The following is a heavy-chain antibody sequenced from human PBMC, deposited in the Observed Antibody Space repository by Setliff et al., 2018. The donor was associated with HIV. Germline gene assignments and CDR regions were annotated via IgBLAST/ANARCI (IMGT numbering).Heavy chain of an antibody. CDR1: GYTFTDYY. J-gene: IGHJ5*02. V-gene: IGHV1-2*02. CDR3: ARGELGYCSITSCYAGWFDP. Sequence: WASVKVSCKASGYTFTDYYIHWARQAPGQGLEWMGWINPNTGVTTYALKFQGRVTITRDTSISTAYMELSRLRSDDTAVYYCARGELGYCSITSCYAGWFDPWGRGTLVTVSS. D-gene: IGHD2-2*01. CDR2: INPNTGVT.